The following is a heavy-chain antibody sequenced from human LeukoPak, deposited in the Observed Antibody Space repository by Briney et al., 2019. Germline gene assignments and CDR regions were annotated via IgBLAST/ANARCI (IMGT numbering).Heavy chain of an antibody. V-gene: IGHV4-30-4*08. D-gene: IGHD2-2*01. CDR1: GGSISSGDYY. CDR2: IYYSGST. CDR3: AREVPCPSCPARDAFDI. Sequence: SETLSLTCTVSGGSISSGDYYWSWIRQPPGKGLEWIGYIYYSGSTYYNPSLKSRVTISVDTPKNQFSLKLSSVTAAHTAVYYCAREVPCPSCPARDAFDIWGQGTMVTVSS. J-gene: IGHJ3*02.